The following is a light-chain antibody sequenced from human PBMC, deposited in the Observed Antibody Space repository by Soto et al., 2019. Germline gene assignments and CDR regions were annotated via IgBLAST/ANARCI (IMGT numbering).Light chain of an antibody. J-gene: IGLJ2*01. V-gene: IGLV1-40*01. Sequence: QAVLTQPPSVSGAPGQRVTISCTGRSSNIGAGYDVHWYQQLPGTAPKLLIYGNSNRPSGVPDRFSGSKSGTSASLAITGLQAEDEADYYCQSYDSILSAVVFGGGTKLTVL. CDR3: QSYDSILSAVV. CDR1: SSNIGAGYD. CDR2: GNS.